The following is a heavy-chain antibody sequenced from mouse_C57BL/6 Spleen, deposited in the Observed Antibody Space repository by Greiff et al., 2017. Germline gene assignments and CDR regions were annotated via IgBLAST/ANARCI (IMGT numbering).Heavy chain of an antibody. D-gene: IGHD1-1*01. CDR2: ILPGSGST. CDR1: GYTFTGYW. Sequence: VQLQQPGAELMKPGASVKLSCKATGYTFTGYWIEWVKQRPGHGLEWIGEILPGSGSTNYNEKFKGKATFTADTSSNTAYMQHSSLTTEDSAIYYCARKGSYGSSDGWFAYWGQGTLVTVSA. CDR3: ARKGSYGSSDGWFAY. V-gene: IGHV1-9*01. J-gene: IGHJ3*01.